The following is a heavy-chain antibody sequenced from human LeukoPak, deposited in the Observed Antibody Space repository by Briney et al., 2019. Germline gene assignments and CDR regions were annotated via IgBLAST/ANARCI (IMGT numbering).Heavy chain of an antibody. CDR1: GFTFSDYY. CDR3: AKLFKAYSSTWIDY. J-gene: IGHJ4*02. Sequence: ASLRLSCAASGFTFSDYYMSWIRQAPGQGLEWVAYISHSSGFTNYADSVKGRFAISRDNAKNSLYLQMDSLRAEDTAIYYCAKLFKAYSSTWIDYWGQGNLVTVSS. D-gene: IGHD6-13*01. CDR2: ISHSSGFT. V-gene: IGHV3-11*03.